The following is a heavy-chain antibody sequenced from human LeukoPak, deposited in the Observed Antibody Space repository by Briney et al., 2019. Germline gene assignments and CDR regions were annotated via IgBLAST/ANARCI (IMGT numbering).Heavy chain of an antibody. CDR2: IKQDGSEK. CDR3: AREGYGSGSPPVY. CDR1: GFTFSSYW. V-gene: IGHV3-7*01. J-gene: IGHJ4*02. D-gene: IGHD3-10*01. Sequence: PGGSLRLSCAASGFTFSSYWMSWVRQAPGKGLEWVANIKQDGSEKYYVDSVKGRFTISRDNAKNSLYLQMNSLRAEDTAVYYCAREGYGSGSPPVYWGQGTLVTVSS.